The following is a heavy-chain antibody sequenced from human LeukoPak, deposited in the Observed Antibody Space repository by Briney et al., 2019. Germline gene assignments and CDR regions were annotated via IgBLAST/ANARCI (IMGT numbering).Heavy chain of an antibody. V-gene: IGHV3-7*01. D-gene: IGHD2-21*02. J-gene: IGHJ4*02. Sequence: GGSLRLSCAASGFTFSSYWMSWVRQAPGKGLEWVANIKQDGSEKYYVDSMKGRFTISRDNSKNSLYLQMNSLRAEDTAVYYCARQNIVVVTAAELDYWGQGTLVTVSS. CDR3: ARQNIVVVTAAELDY. CDR2: IKQDGSEK. CDR1: GFTFSSYW.